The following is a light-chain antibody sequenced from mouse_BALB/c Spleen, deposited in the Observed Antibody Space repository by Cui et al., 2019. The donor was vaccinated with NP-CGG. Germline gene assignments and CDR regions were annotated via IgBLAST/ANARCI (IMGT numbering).Light chain of an antibody. J-gene: IGLJ1*01. CDR1: TGAVIISNY. CDR3: ALWYSNHWV. Sequence: QAVVTQESALNTSPGETVTLTCRSSTGAVIISNYANWVQEKPDHLFTGLIGGTNNRAPGVPARFSGSLIGDKAALTNTGAQTEDEAIYFCALWYSNHWVFGGGTKLTVL. V-gene: IGLV1*01. CDR2: GTN.